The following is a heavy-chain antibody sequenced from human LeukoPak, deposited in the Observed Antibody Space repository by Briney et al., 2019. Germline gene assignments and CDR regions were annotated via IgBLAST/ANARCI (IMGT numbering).Heavy chain of an antibody. Sequence: SETLSLTCTVSGGSISSYYWSWIRQPPGKGLEWIGYIYYSGSTNYNPSLKSRVTISVDTSKNQFSLKLSSVTAADTAVYYCARIRPLSISPLVAFAIWGQGTMVTVSS. CDR3: ARIRPLSISPLVAFAI. D-gene: IGHD3-3*02. CDR2: IYYSGST. J-gene: IGHJ3*02. V-gene: IGHV4-59*01. CDR1: GGSISSYY.